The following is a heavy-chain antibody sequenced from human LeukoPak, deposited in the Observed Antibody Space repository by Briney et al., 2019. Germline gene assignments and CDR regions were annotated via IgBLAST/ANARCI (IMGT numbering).Heavy chain of an antibody. J-gene: IGHJ4*02. Sequence: TSQTLSLTCTVSGGSISSGGYYWSWIRQHPGKGLEWSGYIYYSESTYYNPSPKSRVTISVDTSKNQFSLKLSSVTAADTAVYYCARDAQLSGSGSYGPFDYWGQGTLVTVSS. CDR2: IYYSEST. D-gene: IGHD3-10*01. CDR3: ARDAQLSGSGSYGPFDY. V-gene: IGHV4-31*03. CDR1: GGSISSGGYY.